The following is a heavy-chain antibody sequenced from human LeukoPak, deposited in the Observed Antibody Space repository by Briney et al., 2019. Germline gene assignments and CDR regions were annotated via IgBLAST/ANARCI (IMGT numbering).Heavy chain of an antibody. CDR2: ISWNSGSI. V-gene: IGHV3-9*01. CDR1: GFTFDDYA. D-gene: IGHD5-18*01. CDR3: AKALYDTARGGFDY. Sequence: GGSLRLSCAASGFTFDDYAMHWVRQAPGKGLEWVSGISWNSGSIGYADSVKGRFTISRDNAKNSLYLQMNSLRAEDTALYYCAKALYDTARGGFDYWGQGTLVTVSS. J-gene: IGHJ4*02.